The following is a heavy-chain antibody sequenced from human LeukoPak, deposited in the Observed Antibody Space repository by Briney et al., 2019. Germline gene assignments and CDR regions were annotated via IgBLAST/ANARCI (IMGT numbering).Heavy chain of an antibody. J-gene: IGHJ5*02. D-gene: IGHD3-3*01. Sequence: ASMKVSYKASGYTFTGYYLHWVRQAPGQGLEWMGWINPKSGGTSYAEKFQGTGTMTRDTSISAAYMELSTLRSDDTAVYYCARGFFDNWFDPWGQGTLVTVPS. CDR3: ARGFFDNWFDP. V-gene: IGHV1-2*02. CDR2: INPKSGGT. CDR1: GYTFTGYY.